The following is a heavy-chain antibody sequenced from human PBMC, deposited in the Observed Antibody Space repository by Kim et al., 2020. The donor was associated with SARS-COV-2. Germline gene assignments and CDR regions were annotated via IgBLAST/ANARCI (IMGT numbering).Heavy chain of an antibody. CDR1: GFTFSSYW. Sequence: GGSLRLSCAASGFTFSSYWMHWVRQAPGKGLVWVSRINTDGSIAAYADSVKGRFTISSDNAKNTLSLQLNSLRADDMAVYYCAREAAPTTGLYLCYWGQG. D-gene: IGHD2-2*02. CDR2: INTDGSIA. V-gene: IGHV3-74*01. J-gene: IGHJ4*02. CDR3: AREAAPTTGLYLCY.